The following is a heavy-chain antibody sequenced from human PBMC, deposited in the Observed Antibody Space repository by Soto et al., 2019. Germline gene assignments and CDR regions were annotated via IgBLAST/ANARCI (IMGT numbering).Heavy chain of an antibody. CDR1: GFTFSSYW. CDR2: INSDGSST. D-gene: IGHD2-2*01. Sequence: EVQLVESGGGLVQPGGSLRLSCAASGFTFSSYWMHWVRQAPGKGLVWVSRINSDGSSTSYADSVKGRFTISRDNAKNTLYLQMSSLRAEDTAVYYCARMSRGYCSSTSCTAGDYWGQGTLVTVSS. CDR3: ARMSRGYCSSTSCTAGDY. V-gene: IGHV3-74*01. J-gene: IGHJ4*02.